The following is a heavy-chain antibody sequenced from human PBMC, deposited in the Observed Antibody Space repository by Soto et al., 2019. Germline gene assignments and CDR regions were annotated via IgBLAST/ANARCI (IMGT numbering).Heavy chain of an antibody. D-gene: IGHD6-13*01. V-gene: IGHV3-33*01. J-gene: IGHJ4*02. CDR3: ARDEQYSSSWYRFDY. CDR1: GFTFSSYG. Sequence: GGSLRLSCAASGFTFSSYGMHWVRQAPGKGLEWVAVIWYDGSNKYYADSVKGRFTISRDNSKNTLYLQMNSLRAEDTAVYYCARDEQYSSSWYRFDYWGQGTLVTVSS. CDR2: IWYDGSNK.